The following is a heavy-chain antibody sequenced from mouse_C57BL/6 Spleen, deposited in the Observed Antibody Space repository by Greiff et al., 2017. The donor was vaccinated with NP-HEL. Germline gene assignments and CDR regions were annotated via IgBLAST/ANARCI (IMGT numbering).Heavy chain of an antibody. D-gene: IGHD2-4*01. CDR2: INPNNGGT. J-gene: IGHJ4*01. Sequence: VKLIHGKSLEWIGDINPNNGGTIYNQKFKGKATLTVDKSSSTAYMELRSLTSEDTAVYYCARNDYDRGYYAMDYWGQGTSVTVSS. V-gene: IGHV1-18*01. CDR3: ARNDYDRGYYAMDY.